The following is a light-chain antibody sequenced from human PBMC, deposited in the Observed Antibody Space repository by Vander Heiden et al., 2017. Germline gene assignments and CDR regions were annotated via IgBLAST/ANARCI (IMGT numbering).Light chain of an antibody. V-gene: IGLV2-14*03. J-gene: IGLJ1*01. CDR3: SSYTTSSTQV. CDR1: SSDVGNDNY. CDR2: DVT. Sequence: QSALTQPASVSGSPGQSITISCAGASSDVGNDNYVSWYQQHPGKAPQLVIYDVTNRPSGVSNRFSGAKSGNTASLTISGLQPEDEADYYCSSYTTSSTQVFGTGTKVTVL.